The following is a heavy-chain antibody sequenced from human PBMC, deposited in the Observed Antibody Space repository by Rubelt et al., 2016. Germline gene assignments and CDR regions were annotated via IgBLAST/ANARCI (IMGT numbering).Heavy chain of an antibody. CDR2: IWYDGSNK. D-gene: IGHD1-14*01. V-gene: IGHV3-33*08. J-gene: IGHJ6*02. CDR1: GFTVSSNY. CDR3: ARDIRSTYMDA. Sequence: GGGLVQPGGSLRLSRAASGFTVSSNYMSWVRQAPGKGLEWVAVIWYDGSNKYYADSVKGRFTISRDNSKNTLELQMNSLRAEDTAIYYCARDIRSTYMDAWGQGTTVTVSS.